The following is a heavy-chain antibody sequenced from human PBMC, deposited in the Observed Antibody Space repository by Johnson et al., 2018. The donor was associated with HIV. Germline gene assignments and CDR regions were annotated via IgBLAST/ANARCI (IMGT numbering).Heavy chain of an antibody. J-gene: IGHJ3*02. CDR3: TSYFSDSSSWYSGVNAFDI. D-gene: IGHD6-13*01. V-gene: IGHV3-30*04. Sequence: VQLVESGGGVVQPGRSLRLSCAASGFTFSSYAMHWVRQAPGKGLEWVAVILNDGTNQFYADSVKGRFTISRDDSKNTAYLQMNSLKTEDTAVYYCTSYFSDSSSWYSGVNAFDIWGQGTMVTVSS. CDR1: GFTFSSYA. CDR2: ILNDGTNQ.